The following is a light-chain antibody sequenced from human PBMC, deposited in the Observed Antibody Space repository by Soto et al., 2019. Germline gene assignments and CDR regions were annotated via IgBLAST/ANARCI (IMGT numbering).Light chain of an antibody. CDR2: GAS. Sequence: EIVMTQSPVTLSLSPGERVTISGRGCQSVSSNFAWYQPKTGQAPSLLIYGASTRATGIPARVSVTWAWTEFTLTISSLQSEECALYYGQQYKDWPLTFGQGTKVYIK. V-gene: IGKV3-15*01. J-gene: IGKJ1*01. CDR1: QSVSSN. CDR3: QQYKDWPLT.